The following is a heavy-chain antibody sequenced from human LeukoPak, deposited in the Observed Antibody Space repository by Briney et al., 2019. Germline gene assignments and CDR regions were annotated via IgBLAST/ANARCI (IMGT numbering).Heavy chain of an antibody. CDR1: GFTFDDYA. CDR3: AKDTLRGYSYGFHNYMDV. D-gene: IGHD5-18*01. Sequence: GGSLRLSCAASGFTFDDYAMHWVRQAPGKGLEWVSLISGGGGSTYYADSVKGRFTISRDNSKNSLYLQMNSLRTEDTALYYCAKDTLRGYSYGFHNYMDVWGKGTTVTVSS. V-gene: IGHV3-43*02. J-gene: IGHJ6*03. CDR2: ISGGGGST.